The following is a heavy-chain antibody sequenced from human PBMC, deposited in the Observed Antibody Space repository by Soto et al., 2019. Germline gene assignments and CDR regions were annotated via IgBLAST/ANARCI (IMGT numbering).Heavy chain of an antibody. CDR2: IYPGDSDT. Sequence: GESLKISCKGSGYSFTSYWIGWVRQMPGKGLEWMGIIYPGDSDTRYSPSFQGQVTISADKSISTAYLQWSSLKASDTAMYYCARHHAAGSPYYYYYMDVWGKGTTVTVS. CDR3: ARHHAAGSPYYYYYMDV. J-gene: IGHJ6*03. CDR1: GYSFTSYW. V-gene: IGHV5-51*01. D-gene: IGHD6-13*01.